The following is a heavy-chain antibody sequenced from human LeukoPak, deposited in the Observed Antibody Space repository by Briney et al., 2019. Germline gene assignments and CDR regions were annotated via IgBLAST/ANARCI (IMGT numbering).Heavy chain of an antibody. CDR1: GFTFSSYG. CDR3: AKVPQYYDFWSGRYYYMDV. D-gene: IGHD3-3*01. J-gene: IGHJ6*03. Sequence: GGSLRLSCAVSGFTFSSYGMHWVRQAPGKGLEWVAFIRYDGSNKYYADSVKGRFTISRDNSKNTLYLQMNSLRAEDTAVYYCAKVPQYYDFWSGRYYYMDVWGKGTTVTVSS. CDR2: IRYDGSNK. V-gene: IGHV3-30*02.